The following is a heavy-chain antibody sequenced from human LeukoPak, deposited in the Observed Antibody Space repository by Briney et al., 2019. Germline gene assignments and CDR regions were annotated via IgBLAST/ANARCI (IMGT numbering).Heavy chain of an antibody. CDR3: ARRTSNPVGAIDY. Sequence: SETLSLTCTVSGGSISISNYYWGWIRQPPGKGLEWIGSISYSGTYYNPSLKSRLTISVDTSKNHFSLNLRSVTAADTAVYYCARRTSNPVGAIDYWGQGTLVTVSS. D-gene: IGHD1-26*01. J-gene: IGHJ4*02. V-gene: IGHV4-39*01. CDR1: GGSISISNYY. CDR2: ISYSGT.